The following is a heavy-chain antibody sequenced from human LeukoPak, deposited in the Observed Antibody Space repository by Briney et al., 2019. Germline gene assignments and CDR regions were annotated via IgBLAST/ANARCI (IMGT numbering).Heavy chain of an antibody. CDR3: ERGDGDTEGCSSTSCYFAFDI. D-gene: IGHD2-2*01. CDR2: IKQDGSEK. J-gene: IGHJ3*02. Sequence: GGSLRLSCAASGFTFSSYWMSWVRQAPGKGLEWVANIKQDGSEKYYVDSVKGRFTISRDNAKNSLYLQMNSLRAEDTAVYYCERGDGDTEGCSSTSCYFAFDIWGQGTMVTVSS. V-gene: IGHV3-7*04. CDR1: GFTFSSYW.